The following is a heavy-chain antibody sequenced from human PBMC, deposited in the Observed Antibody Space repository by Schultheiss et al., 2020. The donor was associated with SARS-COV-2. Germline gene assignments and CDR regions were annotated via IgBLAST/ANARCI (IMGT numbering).Heavy chain of an antibody. Sequence: SETLSLTCTVSGGSIISYYWTWIRQPPGKGLEWIGSIYYSGSTYYNPSLKSRVTISVDTSKNQFSLKLSSVTAADTAVYYCASQSPKDIVVVRRAFDIWGQGTMVTVSS. D-gene: IGHD2-2*01. CDR2: IYYSGST. V-gene: IGHV4-59*01. CDR1: GGSIISYY. J-gene: IGHJ3*02. CDR3: ASQSPKDIVVVRRAFDI.